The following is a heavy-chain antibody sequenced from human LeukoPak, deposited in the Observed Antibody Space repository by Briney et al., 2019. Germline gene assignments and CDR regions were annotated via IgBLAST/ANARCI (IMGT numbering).Heavy chain of an antibody. J-gene: IGHJ4*02. V-gene: IGHV5-51*01. CDR1: GYSFTSYW. CDR2: IYPGDSDT. CDR3: MGPSDILTKH. Sequence: GESLKISCKGSGYSFTSYWIGWVRQLPGKGLEWMGIIYPGDSDTRYGPSFQGQVTISADKSISTAYLQWSSLKASDTAMYYCMGPSDILTKHWGQGTLVTVSS. D-gene: IGHD3-9*01.